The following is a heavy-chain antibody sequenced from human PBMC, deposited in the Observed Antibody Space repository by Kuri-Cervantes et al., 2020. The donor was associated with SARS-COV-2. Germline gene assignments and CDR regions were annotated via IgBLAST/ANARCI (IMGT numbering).Heavy chain of an antibody. CDR1: GGSISSSSYY. CDR2: IYYSGST. D-gene: IGHD2-2*01. V-gene: IGHV4-39*07. J-gene: IGHJ6*02. Sequence: SETLSLTCTVSGGSISSSSYYWGWIRQPPGKGLEWIGSIYYSGSTYYNPSLKSRFTMSVETSKNKFSLRLSSVTAADTAVYYCARDLPGLYYAMDVWGQGTTVTGYS. CDR3: ARDLPGLYYAMDV.